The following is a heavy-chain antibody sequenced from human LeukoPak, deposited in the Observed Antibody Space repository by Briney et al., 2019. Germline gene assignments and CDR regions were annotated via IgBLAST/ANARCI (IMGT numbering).Heavy chain of an antibody. V-gene: IGHV3-7*01. Sequence: GGSLRLSCAASGFTFRSYWMGWVRQAPGQGLEWVANIKQDGSEKYYVDSVKGRFTISRDNAKNSLYLQMNSLRAEDTAVYYCARDKSVFFDTSGSRFDCWGQGTLVTVSS. D-gene: IGHD3-22*01. CDR2: IKQDGSEK. J-gene: IGHJ4*02. CDR1: GFTFRSYW. CDR3: ARDKSVFFDTSGSRFDC.